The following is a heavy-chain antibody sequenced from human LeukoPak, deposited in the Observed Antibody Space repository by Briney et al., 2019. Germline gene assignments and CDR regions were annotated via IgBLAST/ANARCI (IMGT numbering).Heavy chain of an antibody. D-gene: IGHD3-16*01. CDR1: GGSFSGYY. CDR3: ARGDYDRDI. V-gene: IGHV4-34*01. Sequence: SETLSLTCAVYGGSFSGYYWSWLRQPPGKGLEWIGEINHSGSTNYNPSLKRRVTISIDTSKNQFYLNLSSVAAADTAVYYCARGDYDRDIWGQGTMVTVSS. CDR2: INHSGST. J-gene: IGHJ3*02.